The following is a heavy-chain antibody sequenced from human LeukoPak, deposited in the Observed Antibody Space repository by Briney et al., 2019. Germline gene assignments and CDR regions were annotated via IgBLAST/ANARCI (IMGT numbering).Heavy chain of an antibody. CDR3: ATDSSGYSPKEYYYYHYMDV. Sequence: ASVKVSCKASGGTFSSYAISWVRQAPGQGLEWMGRIIPIFGTANYAQKFQGRVTITTDESTSTAYMELSSLRSEDTAVYYCATDSSGYSPKEYYYYHYMDVWGKGTTVTVSS. J-gene: IGHJ6*03. D-gene: IGHD3-22*01. V-gene: IGHV1-69*05. CDR1: GGTFSSYA. CDR2: IIPIFGTA.